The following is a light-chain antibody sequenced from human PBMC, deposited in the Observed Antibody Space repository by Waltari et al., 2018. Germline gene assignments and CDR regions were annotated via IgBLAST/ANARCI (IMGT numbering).Light chain of an antibody. CDR3: QSYDRTNVI. CDR1: SGSIAGYY. J-gene: IGLJ2*01. CDR2: EDN. V-gene: IGLV6-57*01. Sequence: NFMLTQPPSVLESPGKTVTISCTRSSGSIAGYYVQWFQLRPGSSPTTLIYEDNQRPSGVPDRFAGSIDSSSNSASLTISGLKTEDEADYYCQSYDRTNVIFGGGTKLTVL.